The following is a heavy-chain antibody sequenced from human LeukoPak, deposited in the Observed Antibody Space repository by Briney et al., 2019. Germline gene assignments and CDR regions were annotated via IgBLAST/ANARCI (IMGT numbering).Heavy chain of an antibody. CDR1: GGSVSSGSYY. CDR3: ARDGPHSGSYAFSYYYYGMDA. CDR2: IYYSGST. Sequence: SESLSLTCTVSGGSVSSGSYYWSWIRQPPGKGLEWIGYIYYSGSTNYNPSLKSRVTISVDTSKNQFSLKLSSVTAADTAVYYCARDGPHSGSYAFSYYYYGMDAWGQGTTVTVSS. D-gene: IGHD1-26*01. V-gene: IGHV4-61*01. J-gene: IGHJ6*02.